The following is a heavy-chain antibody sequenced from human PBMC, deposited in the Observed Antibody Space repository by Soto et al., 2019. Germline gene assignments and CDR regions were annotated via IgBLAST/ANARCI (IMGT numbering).Heavy chain of an antibody. V-gene: IGHV5-10-1*01. D-gene: IGHD4-17*01. CDR2: IDPSDSYT. Sequence: VESLKNSCKGSGYSFTSYWISWVRQMPGKGLEWMGRIDPSDSYTNYSPSFQGHVTISADKSISTAYLQWSSLKASDTAMYYCASGTSDYVAFDIWGQGTMVTVSS. J-gene: IGHJ3*02. CDR3: ASGTSDYVAFDI. CDR1: GYSFTSYW.